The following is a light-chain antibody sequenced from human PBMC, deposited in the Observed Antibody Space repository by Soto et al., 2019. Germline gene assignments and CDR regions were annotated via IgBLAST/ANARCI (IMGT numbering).Light chain of an antibody. CDR2: GAS. V-gene: IGKV3-15*01. J-gene: IGKJ1*01. CDR1: QSVSSN. CDR3: QQYNNWPLWT. Sequence: DIVMTQSPATLSVYPGERATLSCRASQSVSSNLAWYKQKPGQAPRLLIYGASTGATGIPARFSGSGSGTEFTLTISSLQSEDFAVYYCQQYNNWPLWTFGQGTKVDIK.